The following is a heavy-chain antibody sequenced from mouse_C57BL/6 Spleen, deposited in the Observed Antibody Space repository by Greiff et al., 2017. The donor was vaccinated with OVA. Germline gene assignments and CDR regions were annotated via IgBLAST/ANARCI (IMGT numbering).Heavy chain of an antibody. V-gene: IGHV1-39*01. CDR3: ARGDDYGSSSLYYYAMDY. CDR2: INPNYGTT. J-gene: IGHJ4*01. D-gene: IGHD1-1*01. Sequence: EVQLQQSGPELVKPGASVKISRKASGYSFTDYNMNWVKQSNGKSLEWIGVINPNYGTTSYNQKFKGKATLTVDQSSSTAYMQLNSLTSEDSADYYCARGDDYGSSSLYYYAMDYWGQGTSVTVFS. CDR1: GYSFTDYN.